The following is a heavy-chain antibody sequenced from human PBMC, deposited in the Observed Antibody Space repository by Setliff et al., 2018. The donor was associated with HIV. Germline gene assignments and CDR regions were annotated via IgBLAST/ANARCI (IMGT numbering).Heavy chain of an antibody. CDR3: ARGDPFTDFDS. J-gene: IGHJ4*02. CDR2: IYSSGST. CDR1: GGSISSDY. D-gene: IGHD3-16*01. V-gene: IGHV4-4*07. Sequence: SETLSLTCTVSGGSISSDYWSWIRQPAGKGLEWIGRIYSSGSTYYNPSLKSRVTVSADTSKNQFSLKLTSVTAADTAVYYCARGDPFTDFDSWGQGTLVTVSS.